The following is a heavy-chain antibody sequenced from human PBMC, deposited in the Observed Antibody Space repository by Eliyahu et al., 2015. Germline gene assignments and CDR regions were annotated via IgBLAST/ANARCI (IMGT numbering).Heavy chain of an antibody. CDR3: ARHEDGFNVGDDAFDV. CDR2: IDPSDSYT. J-gene: IGHJ3*01. CDR1: GYSFTSYW. V-gene: IGHV5-10-1*03. D-gene: IGHD5-24*01. Sequence: EVQLVQSGAEVKKPGESXRISXQXXGYSFTSYWVSXVRQRPGMGLEWMGKIDPSDSYTTYSPSFQGHVTISGDKSINSAYLQWSSLKASDTAIYYCARHEDGFNVGDDAFDVWGQGTMVTVSS.